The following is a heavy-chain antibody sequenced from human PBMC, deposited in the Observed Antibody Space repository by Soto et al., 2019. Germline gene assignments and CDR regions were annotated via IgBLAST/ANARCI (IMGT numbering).Heavy chain of an antibody. CDR2: FYSSGSI. Sequence: SETLSLTCFVSGYSITAGGYYWSWIRHHPGKGLEWIGSFYSSGSIIYNPSLRGRVSISGDTSSNQFSMSLTSVTAADTARYYCARMYSSGSGWFHPWGQGTLVTVSS. V-gene: IGHV4-31*03. CDR1: GYSITAGGYY. CDR3: ARMYSSGSGWFHP. D-gene: IGHD6-19*01. J-gene: IGHJ5*02.